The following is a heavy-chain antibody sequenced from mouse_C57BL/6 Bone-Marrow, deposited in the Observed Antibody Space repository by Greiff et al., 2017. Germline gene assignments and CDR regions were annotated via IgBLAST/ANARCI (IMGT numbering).Heavy chain of an antibody. J-gene: IGHJ1*03. V-gene: IGHV1-82*01. D-gene: IGHD2-12*01. CDR2: IYPGDGDT. Sequence: VPLQQSGPELVKPGASVKISCKASGYAFSSSWMNWVKQRPGKGLEWIGRIYPGDGDTNYNGKFKGKATLTADKSSSTAYMQLSILTSEDSAVYFCAMIYYSPWYFDVWGTGTTVTVSS. CDR3: AMIYYSPWYFDV. CDR1: GYAFSSSW.